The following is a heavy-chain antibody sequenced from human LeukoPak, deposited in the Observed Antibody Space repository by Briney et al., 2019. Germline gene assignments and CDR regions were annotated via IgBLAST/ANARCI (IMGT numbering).Heavy chain of an antibody. CDR3: VSGAATHKYSFDY. Sequence: GGSLRLSCAASGFTFTSYGMHWGRQAPGKGLERVALTRYDKSDIYYADSVKGRFTISRDNSKNILYLQMNSLRAEDTAVYFCVSGAATHKYSFDYWGQGTLVTVSS. CDR2: TRYDKSDI. CDR1: GFTFTSYG. V-gene: IGHV3-30*02. J-gene: IGHJ4*02. D-gene: IGHD2-15*01.